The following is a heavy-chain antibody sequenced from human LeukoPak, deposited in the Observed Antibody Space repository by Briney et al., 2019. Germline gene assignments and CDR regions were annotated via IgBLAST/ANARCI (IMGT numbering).Heavy chain of an antibody. CDR3: ARGVSRLGTYGNFDY. J-gene: IGHJ4*02. V-gene: IGHV1-18*01. D-gene: IGHD3-16*01. CDR2: ISTYSGNT. Sequence: GASVKVSCKASGYTFTSYAISWVRQAPGQGLEWMGWISTYSGNTNYAQKFQGRITMTTETSTSTAYMELRSLRSDDTAVYYCARGVSRLGTYGNFDYWGQGTLVTVSS. CDR1: GYTFTSYA.